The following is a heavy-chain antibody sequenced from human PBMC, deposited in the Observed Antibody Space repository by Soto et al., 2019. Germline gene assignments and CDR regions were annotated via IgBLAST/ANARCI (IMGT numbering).Heavy chain of an antibody. CDR3: ARGDYYYDSSGYRSRWFDP. CDR1: GGSFGCYI. Sequence: SETLCLTCDVYGGSFGCYIWSWIRQPPGKGLEWIGYIYHSGSTYYNPSLKSRVTISVDRSKNQFSLKLSSVTAADTAVYYCARGDYYYDSSGYRSRWFDPWGQGTLVTVSS. CDR2: IYHSGST. D-gene: IGHD3-22*01. V-gene: IGHV4-30-2*01. J-gene: IGHJ5*02.